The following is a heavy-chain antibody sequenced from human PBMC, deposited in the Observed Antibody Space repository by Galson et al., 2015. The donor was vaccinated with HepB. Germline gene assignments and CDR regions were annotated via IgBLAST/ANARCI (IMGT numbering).Heavy chain of an antibody. CDR1: GFTFSSYA. D-gene: IGHD1-26*01. CDR2: ISGSGGST. Sequence: SLRLSCAASGFTFSSYAMSWVRQAPGKGPEWVSAISGSGGSTYYADSVKGRFTISRDNSKNTLYLQMNSLRAEDTAVYYCANLGGSYGHDDYWGQGTLVTVSS. J-gene: IGHJ4*02. CDR3: ANLGGSYGHDDY. V-gene: IGHV3-23*01.